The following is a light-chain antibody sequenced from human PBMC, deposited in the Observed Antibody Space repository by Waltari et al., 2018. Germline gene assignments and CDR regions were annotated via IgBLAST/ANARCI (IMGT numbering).Light chain of an antibody. V-gene: IGLV2-11*01. Sequence: QSALTQPRSVSGSPGQSVTISCTGTSSDVGGYNYVSWYQQHPGKAPKLMIYGVSKRPAGVPYCFSGSKSGNTASLTISGLQAEDEADYYCCSYAGSYTWVFGGGTKLTVL. CDR2: GVS. J-gene: IGLJ3*02. CDR1: SSDVGGYNY. CDR3: CSYAGSYTWV.